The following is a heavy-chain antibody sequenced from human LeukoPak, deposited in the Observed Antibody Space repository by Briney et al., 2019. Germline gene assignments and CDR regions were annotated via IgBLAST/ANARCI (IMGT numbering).Heavy chain of an antibody. D-gene: IGHD2-15*01. V-gene: IGHV4-4*07. Sequence: SETLSLTCTVSGGSISSYYWSWIRQPAGKGLEWIGRIYTSGSTNYNPSLKSRVTMSVDTSKNQFSLKLSSVTAADTAVYYCARTCCSGGSCYIDYWGQGTLVTVSS. CDR1: GGSISSYY. CDR3: ARTCCSGGSCYIDY. CDR2: IYTSGST. J-gene: IGHJ4*02.